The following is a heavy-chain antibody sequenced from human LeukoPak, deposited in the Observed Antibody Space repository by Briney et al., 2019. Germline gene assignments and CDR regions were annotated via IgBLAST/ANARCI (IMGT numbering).Heavy chain of an antibody. J-gene: IGHJ4*02. CDR2: ITSSGDRT. CDR3: ARVPFFGRFDY. D-gene: IGHD1-26*01. Sequence: PGGSLRLSCAASGFTFSIYSMSWVRQAPGKGLEWVSSITSSGDRTFYTDPVKGRFTISRDNSKDMLYLQMNSLRAEDTAVYYCARVPFFGRFDYWGQGTLVTVSS. V-gene: IGHV3-23*01. CDR1: GFTFSIYS.